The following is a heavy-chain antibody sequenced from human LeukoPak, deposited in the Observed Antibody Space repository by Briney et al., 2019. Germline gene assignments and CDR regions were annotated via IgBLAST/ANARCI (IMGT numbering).Heavy chain of an antibody. V-gene: IGHV1-2*02. CDR1: GYTFTDSY. CDR3: ARVQGTLAYCTRTSCYNMDY. D-gene: IGHD2-2*02. CDR2: INPNSGDT. Sequence: GASVKVSCMASGYTFTDSYMHWVRQAPGQGLEWMGWINPNSGDTSYAQKFQGRVTMTRDMSISTAYMELSSLRSDDTAVYYCARVQGTLAYCTRTSCYNMDYWGQGTLVTVSS. J-gene: IGHJ4*02.